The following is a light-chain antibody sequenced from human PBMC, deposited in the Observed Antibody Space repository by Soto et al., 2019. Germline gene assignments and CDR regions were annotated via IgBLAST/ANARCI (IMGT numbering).Light chain of an antibody. Sequence: DILMTQSPCSLSSSLGDRVTITCRASQVIRNDLAWYQQKPGQAPKRLIYAASTFPSGIPARFSGSGSGTDFTLTISSLQPEDFAAYYCQQYSISPWTFGQGTKV. CDR3: QQYSISPWT. CDR1: QVIRND. J-gene: IGKJ1*01. V-gene: IGKV1-17*01. CDR2: AAS.